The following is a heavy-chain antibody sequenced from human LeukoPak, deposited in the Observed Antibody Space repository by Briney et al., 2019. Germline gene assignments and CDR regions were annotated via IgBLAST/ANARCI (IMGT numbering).Heavy chain of an antibody. D-gene: IGHD3-22*01. Sequence: SGTLSLTCAVSGGSIISSNWWSWVRQPPGKGLEWIGEIYHSGSTNYNPSLKSRVTISVDKSKNQFSLKLSSVTAADTAVYYCARAGPGSSGYYFGYWGQGTLVTVSS. J-gene: IGHJ4*02. CDR2: IYHSGST. CDR3: ARAGPGSSGYYFGY. V-gene: IGHV4-4*02. CDR1: GGSIISSNW.